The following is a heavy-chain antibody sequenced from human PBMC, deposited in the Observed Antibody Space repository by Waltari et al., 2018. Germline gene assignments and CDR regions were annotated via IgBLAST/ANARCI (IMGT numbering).Heavy chain of an antibody. J-gene: IGHJ4*02. V-gene: IGHV4-30-4*08. CDR1: GGSISSGDYY. D-gene: IGHD4-17*01. CDR2: LYFRWIT. Sequence: QVQLQESGPGLVKPSQTLSLTCTVSGGSISSGDYYWSWIRQPTGKGLEWIGYLYFRWITYYNPSRQSRVTSSVDTSKIQFSLKLSSVTAADTPVYYSARGVYDYVDPPAYWGQGTLVTVSS. CDR3: ARGVYDYVDPPAY.